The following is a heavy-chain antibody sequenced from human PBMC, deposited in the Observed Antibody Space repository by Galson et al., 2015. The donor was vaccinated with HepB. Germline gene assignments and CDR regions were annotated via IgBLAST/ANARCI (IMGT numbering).Heavy chain of an antibody. V-gene: IGHV3-7*03. Sequence: SLRLSCAASGFTFSNYGMTWVRQAPGKGLEWVASINQDGSEKYYVDSIKGRFTIARDNAKNSLYLQMNSLRTEDMAVYYCARGRGDYWGQGTLVTVSS. J-gene: IGHJ4*02. CDR1: GFTFSNYG. CDR3: ARGRGDY. D-gene: IGHD3-10*01. CDR2: INQDGSEK.